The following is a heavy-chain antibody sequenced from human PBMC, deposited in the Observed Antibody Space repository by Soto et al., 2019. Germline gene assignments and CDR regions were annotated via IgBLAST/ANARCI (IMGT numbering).Heavy chain of an antibody. Sequence: QVQLQQWGAGLLKPSETLSLTCAVYDGSFSGHYWSWIRQSPGKGLEWIGEINYSGSTNYNPSLKSRITISVDTSKKEFYLKLSSVTAADTAIYYCACYARDYWGQGTRVTVSS. CDR1: DGSFSGHY. D-gene: IGHD2-15*01. V-gene: IGHV4-34*01. CDR2: INYSGST. J-gene: IGHJ4*02. CDR3: ACYARDY.